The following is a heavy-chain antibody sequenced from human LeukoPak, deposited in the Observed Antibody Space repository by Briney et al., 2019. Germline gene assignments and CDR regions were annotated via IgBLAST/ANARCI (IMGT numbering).Heavy chain of an antibody. V-gene: IGHV3-66*01. Sequence: GGSLRLSCAASGFIVSSIYMSWVRQAPGKGLEWVSVIYTGGTTYYADSVKGRFTISRDNSKNTLFLQMNSLRAEDTAVYYCARDGAGEMGDYWGQGTLVTVSS. D-gene: IGHD3-10*01. CDR2: IYTGGTT. CDR3: ARDGAGEMGDY. J-gene: IGHJ4*02. CDR1: GFIVSSIY.